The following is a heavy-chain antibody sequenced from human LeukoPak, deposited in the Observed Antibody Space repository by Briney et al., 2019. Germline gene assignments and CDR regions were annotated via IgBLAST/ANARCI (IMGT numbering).Heavy chain of an antibody. CDR3: ARGYSSTMDV. CDR2: IYYSGST. D-gene: IGHD6-19*01. J-gene: IGHJ6*02. CDR1: GGSISSDY. Sequence: SETLSLTCTVSGGSISSDYWSWIRQFPGKGLEWIGYIYYSGSTNYNPSLRSRVTISVDTSKNQFSLNVSSVTAADTAVYYCARGYSSTMDVWGQGTTVTVS. V-gene: IGHV4-59*01.